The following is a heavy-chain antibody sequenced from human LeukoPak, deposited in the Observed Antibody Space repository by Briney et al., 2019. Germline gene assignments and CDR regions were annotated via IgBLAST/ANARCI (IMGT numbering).Heavy chain of an antibody. J-gene: IGHJ3*01. D-gene: IGHD2-21*01. CDR1: GVIFSNYD. CDR3: ALIRNCNLFDV. Sequence: GGSLRLPCAVSGVIFSNYDIQWIRQAPGKGLTWLSLIRYDGIDKYYADSVKGRFTSSRDNAKNTVYLQMNSLRTEDTALDDCALIRNCNLFDVWGHGTMVSVSS. CDR2: IRYDGIDK. V-gene: IGHV3-30*02.